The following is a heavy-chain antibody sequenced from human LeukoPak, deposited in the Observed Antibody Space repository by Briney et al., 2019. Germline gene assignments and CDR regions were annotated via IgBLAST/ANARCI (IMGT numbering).Heavy chain of an antibody. CDR1: GGSISSYY. CDR3: ARTYYDFWSGQGFDP. J-gene: IGHJ5*02. D-gene: IGHD3-3*01. V-gene: IGHV4-59*01. Sequence: PSETLSLTCTASGGSISSYYWSWIRQPPGKGLEWIGYIYYSGSTNYNPSLKRRVTISVDTSKHQFSLKLSYVTAADTAVYYCARTYYDFWSGQGFDPWGQGTLVTVSS. CDR2: IYYSGST.